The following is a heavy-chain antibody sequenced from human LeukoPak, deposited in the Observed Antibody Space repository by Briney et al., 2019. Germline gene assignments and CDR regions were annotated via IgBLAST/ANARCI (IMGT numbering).Heavy chain of an antibody. D-gene: IGHD3-22*01. CDR3: ARIITYYYDSSGYYPYFDY. V-gene: IGHV4-59*12. CDR2: IYYSGST. Sequence: PSETLSLTCTVSGGSIRSYYWSWIRQPPGKGLEWIGYIYYSGSTNYNPSLKSRVTISVDTSKNQFSLKLSSVTAADTAVYYCARIITYYYDSSGYYPYFDYWGQGTLVTVSS. CDR1: GGSIRSYY. J-gene: IGHJ4*02.